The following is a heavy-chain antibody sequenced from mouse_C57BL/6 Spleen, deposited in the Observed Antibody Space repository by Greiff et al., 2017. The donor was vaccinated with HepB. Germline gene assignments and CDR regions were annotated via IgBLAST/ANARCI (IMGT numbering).Heavy chain of an antibody. J-gene: IGHJ4*01. CDR2: IYPGSGNT. CDR3: APDEDYAMDY. V-gene: IGHV1-66*01. CDR1: GYSFTSYY. Sequence: VQLQQSGPELVKPGASVKISCKASGYSFTSYYIHWVKQRPGQGLEWIGWIYPGSGNTKYNEKFKGKATLTADTSSSTAYMQLSSLTSEDSAVYYCAPDEDYAMDYWGQGTSVTVSS.